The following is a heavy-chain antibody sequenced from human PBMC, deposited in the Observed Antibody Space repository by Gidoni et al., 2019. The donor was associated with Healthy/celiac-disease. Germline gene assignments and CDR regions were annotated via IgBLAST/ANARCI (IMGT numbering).Heavy chain of an antibody. J-gene: IGHJ5*02. CDR1: GFTFSSYA. CDR3: VKDGQSGRDFNWNYEGNWFDP. Sequence: EVQLVESGGGLVQPGGSLRLSCSASGFTFSSYAMHWVRQAPGKGLEYVSAISSNGGSTYYADSVKGRFTISRDNSKNTLYLQMSSLRAEDTAVYYCVKDGQSGRDFNWNYEGNWFDPWGQGTLVTVSS. V-gene: IGHV3-64D*06. D-gene: IGHD1-7*01. CDR2: ISSNGGST.